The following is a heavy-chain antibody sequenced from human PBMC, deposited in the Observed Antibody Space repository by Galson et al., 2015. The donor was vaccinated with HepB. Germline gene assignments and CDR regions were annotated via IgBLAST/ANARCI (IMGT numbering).Heavy chain of an antibody. CDR1: GFTFSNYD. CDR3: AKVVTTAIYFDY. J-gene: IGHJ4*02. V-gene: IGHV3-23*01. Sequence: SLRLSCAASGFTFSNYDMGWVRHAPGKGLEWVSGISGNGVQTYYADSVKGRFSISRDNSKDTLYLRMNSLRAEDTAVYYCAKVVTTAIYFDYWGQGTLVTVSS. CDR2: ISGNGVQT. D-gene: IGHD4-11*01.